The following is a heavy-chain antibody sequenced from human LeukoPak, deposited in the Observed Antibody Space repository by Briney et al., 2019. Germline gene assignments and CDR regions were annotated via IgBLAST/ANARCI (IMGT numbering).Heavy chain of an antibody. CDR1: GGSISSYY. V-gene: IGHV4-59*01. D-gene: IGHD4-11*01. CDR2: IYYSGST. Sequence: SETLSLTCTVSGGSISSYYWSWIRQPPGKGLEWIGYIYYSGSTNYNPSLKSRVTISVDTSKNQFSLKLSSVTAADTAVYYCARGRIDKGNDYLNWFDPWGQGTLVTVSS. J-gene: IGHJ5*02. CDR3: ARGRIDKGNDYLNWFDP.